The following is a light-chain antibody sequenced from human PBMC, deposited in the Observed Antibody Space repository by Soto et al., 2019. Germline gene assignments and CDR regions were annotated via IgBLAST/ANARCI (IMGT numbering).Light chain of an antibody. Sequence: EIVMTQSPATLSVSPGERATLSCRASQSISSDLAWYQQKPGQAPRLLFYGASTRATGIPARFSGSGSGTEFTLTISSLQSEDFAVYSCQQYNDWPLTFGGGTKVEIK. CDR3: QQYNDWPLT. J-gene: IGKJ4*01. CDR1: QSISSD. CDR2: GAS. V-gene: IGKV3-15*01.